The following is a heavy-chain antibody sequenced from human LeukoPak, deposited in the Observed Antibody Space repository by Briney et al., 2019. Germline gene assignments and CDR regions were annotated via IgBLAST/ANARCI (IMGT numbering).Heavy chain of an antibody. J-gene: IGHJ4*02. V-gene: IGHV4-59*13. CDR2: FVQGGST. D-gene: IGHD3-22*01. CDR3: ARAGNYYYSSGYYSHIDY. CDR1: GASISSVY. Sequence: SETLSLTCTVFGASISSVYWNWIRQPPGKGLGWIGHFVQGGSTNYNPSLKSPVTISADTSKNPLPLKLSSVTAADTAVYYCARAGNYYYSSGYYSHIDYWGQGTLVTVSS.